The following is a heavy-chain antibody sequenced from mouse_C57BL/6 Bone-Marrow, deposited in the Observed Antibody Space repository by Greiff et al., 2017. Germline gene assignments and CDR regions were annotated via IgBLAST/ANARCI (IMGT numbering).Heavy chain of an antibody. CDR2: IYPGSGST. J-gene: IGHJ4*01. CDR3: AGMGDWDKKDYAMAY. V-gene: IGHV1-55*01. D-gene: IGHD4-1*01. Sequence: VQLQQPGAELVKPGASVKLSCKASGYTFTSYWITWVKQRPGQGLEWIGDIYPGSGSTNYNEKFKSKATLTVDTSSSTAYMQLSSLTSEDSALYDGAGMGDWDKKDYAMAYECRGNGATVSA. CDR1: GYTFTSYW.